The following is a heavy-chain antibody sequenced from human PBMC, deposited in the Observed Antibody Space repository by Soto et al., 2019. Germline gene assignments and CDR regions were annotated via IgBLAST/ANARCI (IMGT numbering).Heavy chain of an antibody. CDR3: ARDPLSPILWFGDSVSPINWFDP. J-gene: IGHJ5*02. CDR1: GFTFSSYS. Sequence: EVQLVESGGGLVQHGGSLRLSCAASGFTFSSYSMNWVRQAPGKGLEWVSYISSSSSTIYYADSVKGRFTISRDNAKNSLYLQMNSLRAEDTAVYYCARDPLSPILWFGDSVSPINWFDPWGQGTLVTVSS. V-gene: IGHV3-48*01. CDR2: ISSSSSTI. D-gene: IGHD3-10*01.